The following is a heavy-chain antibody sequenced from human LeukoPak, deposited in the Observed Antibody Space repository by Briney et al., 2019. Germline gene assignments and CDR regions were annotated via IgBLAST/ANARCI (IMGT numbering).Heavy chain of an antibody. CDR3: ARHNDYGDYVVDY. Sequence: SETLSLTCTVSGGSISSSSYYWGWIRQPPGKGLEWIGSIYYSGSTYYNPSLKSRVTISVDTSKNQFSLKLSSVTAADTAVYYCARHNDYGDYVVDYWGQGTLATVSS. CDR1: GGSISSSSYY. CDR2: IYYSGST. J-gene: IGHJ4*02. D-gene: IGHD4-17*01. V-gene: IGHV4-39*01.